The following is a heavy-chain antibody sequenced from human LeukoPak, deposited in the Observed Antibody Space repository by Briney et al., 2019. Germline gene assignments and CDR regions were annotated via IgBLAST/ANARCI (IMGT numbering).Heavy chain of an antibody. CDR1: GFTLSSYE. CDR3: ARDAGRKFGIQLFDAFDI. J-gene: IGHJ3*02. Sequence: TGGSLRLSCTASGFTLSSYEMSWIRQAPGKGLEWVSSIDYSGGDTHYADSVKGRFTISRDNSKNTLYLQMNSLRAEDTAVYYCARDAGRKFGIQLFDAFDIWGQGTMVTVSS. CDR2: IDYSGGDT. V-gene: IGHV3-23*01. D-gene: IGHD5-18*01.